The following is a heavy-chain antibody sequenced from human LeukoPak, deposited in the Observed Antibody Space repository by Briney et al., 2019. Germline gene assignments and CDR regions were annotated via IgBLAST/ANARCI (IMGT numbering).Heavy chain of an antibody. D-gene: IGHD2-21*01. Sequence: GGSLRLSCVASGFMVSDYYMNWIRQAPGKGLEWISHISDGDDTIDYADSVKGRFSMSRDNAKNSLYLEVSGLRAEDTAVYYCVRGTYYSGSRLGSWFDPWGQGTLVTVSS. J-gene: IGHJ5*02. CDR3: VRGTYYSGSRLGSWFDP. V-gene: IGHV3-11*01. CDR2: ISDGDDTI. CDR1: GFMVSDYY.